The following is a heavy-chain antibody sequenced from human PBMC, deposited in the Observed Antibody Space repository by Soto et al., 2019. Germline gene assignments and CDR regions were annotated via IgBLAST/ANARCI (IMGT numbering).Heavy chain of an antibody. CDR3: AHSNWRLYSFDI. J-gene: IGHJ3*02. D-gene: IGHD1-20*01. Sequence: QITLKESGPTLVKPTQTLTLTCTFSGFSLSTNGVGVGWIRQPPGKALEWLALIYWDDDKRYSPSLKSRLTNPKDTSKNQVVLTMTNMDPVDTATYYCAHSNWRLYSFDIWGQGTMVTVSS. CDR1: GFSLSTNGVG. V-gene: IGHV2-5*02. CDR2: IYWDDDK.